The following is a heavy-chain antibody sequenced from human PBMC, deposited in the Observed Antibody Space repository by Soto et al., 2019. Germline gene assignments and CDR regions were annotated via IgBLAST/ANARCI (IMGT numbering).Heavy chain of an antibody. CDR2: INWYGGST. CDR3: VRDLLVLRGYSGDEDYGREG. V-gene: IGHV3-20*04. D-gene: IGHD5-12*01. CDR1: GFTFDDYG. J-gene: IGHJ6*02. Sequence: GGSLRLSCAASGFTFDDYGMSWVRHAPGKGLEWVSGINWYGGSTGYADSVKGRFTISRDNAKNSLYLQRNSLRAEDTALYYCVRDLLVLRGYSGDEDYGREGWGQGTTVTVAS.